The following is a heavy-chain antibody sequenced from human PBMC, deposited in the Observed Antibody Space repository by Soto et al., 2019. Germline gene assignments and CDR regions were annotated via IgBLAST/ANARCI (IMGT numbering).Heavy chain of an antibody. CDR3: ARGVPYSYGYISWFAP. CDR2: IYYSGST. J-gene: IGHJ5*02. Sequence: PSETLSLTCTVSGGSISSYYWSWIRQPPGKGLELIGYIYYSGSTNYNPSLKSRVTISVDTSKNQFSLKLSSVTAADTAVYYCARGVPYSYGYISWFAPWGQGTLVTVSS. CDR1: GGSISSYY. V-gene: IGHV4-59*01. D-gene: IGHD5-18*01.